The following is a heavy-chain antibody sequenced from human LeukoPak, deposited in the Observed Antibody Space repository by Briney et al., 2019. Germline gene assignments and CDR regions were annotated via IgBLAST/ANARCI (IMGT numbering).Heavy chain of an antibody. CDR1: GFTFSSYA. CDR3: ARTSGGNTPFDI. D-gene: IGHD3-16*01. V-gene: IGHV3-23*01. J-gene: IGHJ3*02. Sequence: GGSLRLSCVVSGFTFSSYAMSWVRQAPGKGLEWVSGLTDSGRTTYYADSVRGRFTISRDNIKNTVSLQMNRLRAEDTAVYHCARTSGGNTPFDIWGLGTMVTVPS. CDR2: LTDSGRTT.